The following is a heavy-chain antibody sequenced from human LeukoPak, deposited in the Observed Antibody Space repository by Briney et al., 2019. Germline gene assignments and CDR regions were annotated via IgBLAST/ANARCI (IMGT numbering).Heavy chain of an antibody. CDR1: GFTFSSYS. V-gene: IGHV3-21*04. Sequence: GGSLRLSCAASGFTFSSYSMNWVRQAPGKGLEWVSSISSSSSYTYYADSVKGRFTISRDNAKNSLYLQMNSLRAEDTAVYYCARERAIASLRPYYFDYWGQGTLVTVSS. D-gene: IGHD6-6*01. J-gene: IGHJ4*02. CDR2: ISSSSSYT. CDR3: ARERAIASLRPYYFDY.